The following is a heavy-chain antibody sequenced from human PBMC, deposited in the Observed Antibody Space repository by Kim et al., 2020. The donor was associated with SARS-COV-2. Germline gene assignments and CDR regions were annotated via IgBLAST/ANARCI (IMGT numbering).Heavy chain of an antibody. J-gene: IGHJ6*02. Sequence: SVKVSCKASGGSFSMYTISWVRQAPGQGLEWMGGIIPIFGTINYAQKFQGRVTISADESTNSAYMEVNSLRYDDTAIYYCARDPGGRIAAACFDAHGMDVWGQGTTVTVSS. D-gene: IGHD6-25*01. V-gene: IGHV1-69*13. CDR1: GGSFSMYT. CDR2: IIPIFGTI. CDR3: ARDPGGRIAAACFDAHGMDV.